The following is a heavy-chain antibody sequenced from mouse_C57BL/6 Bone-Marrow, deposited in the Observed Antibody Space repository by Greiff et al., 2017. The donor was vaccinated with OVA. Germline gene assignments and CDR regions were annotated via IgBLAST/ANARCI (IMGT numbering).Heavy chain of an antibody. CDR2: INPSSGYT. CDR1: GYTFTSYW. CDR3: ARFYYGYGDV. J-gene: IGHJ1*03. D-gene: IGHD2-2*01. V-gene: IGHV1-7*01. Sequence: QVHVKQSGAELAKPGASVKLSCKASGYTFTSYWMHWVKQRPGQGLEWIGYINPSSGYTKYNQKFKDKATLTADKSSSTAYMQLSSLTYEDSAVYYCARFYYGYGDVWGTGTTVTVSS.